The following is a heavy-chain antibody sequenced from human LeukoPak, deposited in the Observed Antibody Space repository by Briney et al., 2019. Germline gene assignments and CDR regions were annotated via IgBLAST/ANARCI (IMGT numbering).Heavy chain of an antibody. V-gene: IGHV3-7*01. J-gene: IGHJ6*03. Sequence: GGPLRLSCAASGFTFNSYNMNWVRQAPGKGLEWVANIKQDGSEKYYVDSVKGRFTISRDNAKNSLYLQMNSLRAEDTAVYYCARADSSIAARLSRSSIFNYYYYMDVWGKGTTVTVSS. CDR2: IKQDGSEK. CDR1: GFTFNSYN. D-gene: IGHD6-6*01. CDR3: ARADSSIAARLSRSSIFNYYYYMDV.